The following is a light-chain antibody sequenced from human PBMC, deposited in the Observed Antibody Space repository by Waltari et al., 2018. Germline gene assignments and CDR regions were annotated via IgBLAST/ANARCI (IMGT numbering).Light chain of an antibody. CDR2: WAS. V-gene: IGKV4-1*01. CDR1: QSVLYSSNNKDY. CDR3: QQYHSFPYT. Sequence: DIVMTQSPDSLAVSLGERATINCKSGQSVLYSSNNKDYLAWYQQKPGQPPKLLFYWASTRESGVPDRFSGSGSGTDFTLTISSLQAEDVAVYYCQQYHSFPYTFGGGTKVEIK. J-gene: IGKJ4*01.